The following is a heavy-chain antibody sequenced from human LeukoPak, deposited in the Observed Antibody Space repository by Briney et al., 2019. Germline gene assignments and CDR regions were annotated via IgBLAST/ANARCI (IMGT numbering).Heavy chain of an antibody. V-gene: IGHV4-34*01. CDR1: GGSFSGYY. D-gene: IGHD5-18*01. CDR3: ARGHVDSATYYYYGMDV. J-gene: IGHJ6*04. CDR2: INHSGST. Sequence: KPSETLSLTCAVYGGSFSGYYWTWIRQPPGKGLEWIGEINHSGSTSYNPSLKSRLTTSVDTSKNQFSLKLRSVTAADTAVYYCARGHVDSATYYYYGMDVWGKGTTVTVSS.